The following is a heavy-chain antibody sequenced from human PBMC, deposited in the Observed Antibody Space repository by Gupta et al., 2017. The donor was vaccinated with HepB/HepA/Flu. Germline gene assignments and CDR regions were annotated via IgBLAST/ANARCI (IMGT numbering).Heavy chain of an antibody. Sequence: QVQLQESGPGLVKPSQTLSLTCTVSGGSISSGGYYWSWIRQHPGKGLEWIGYIYYSGSTYYNPSLKSRVTISVDTSKNQFSLKLSSVTAADTAVYYCARGYNGPIYSYGYDRFYFDYWGQGTLVTVSS. D-gene: IGHD5-18*01. V-gene: IGHV4-31*03. CDR3: ARGYNGPIYSYGYDRFYFDY. CDR1: GGSISSGGYY. CDR2: IYYSGST. J-gene: IGHJ4*02.